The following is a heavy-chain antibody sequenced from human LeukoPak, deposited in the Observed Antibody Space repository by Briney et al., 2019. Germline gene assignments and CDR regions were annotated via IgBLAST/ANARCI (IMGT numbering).Heavy chain of an antibody. CDR2: ISTYSGNT. J-gene: IGHJ4*02. V-gene: IGHV1-18*01. CDR3: ARTPITAAWYGNY. CDR1: GYTFTSYG. Sequence: ASVKVSCKASGYTFTSYGISWVRQAPGQGLEWVGWISTYSGNTNYAQKFQGRVTMTTDTSTSTAYMDLRSLTSDDTAVYFCARTPITAAWYGNYWGQGTLVTVSS. D-gene: IGHD6-13*01.